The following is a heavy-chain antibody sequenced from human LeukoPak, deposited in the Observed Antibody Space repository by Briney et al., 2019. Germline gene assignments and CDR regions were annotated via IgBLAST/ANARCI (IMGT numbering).Heavy chain of an antibody. J-gene: IGHJ4*02. CDR1: GFTFSTTL. CDR2: MNSGGSTT. D-gene: IGHD1-7*01. Sequence: PGGSLRLSCAASGFTFSTTLLHWVRQTPGEGLVWVSRMNSGGSTTNYADSVKGRFTISRDNAKSTLYLQMNNLRVEDTAVYYCATAGNYRFDNWGQGTLVTVSP. CDR3: ATAGNYRFDN. V-gene: IGHV3-74*01.